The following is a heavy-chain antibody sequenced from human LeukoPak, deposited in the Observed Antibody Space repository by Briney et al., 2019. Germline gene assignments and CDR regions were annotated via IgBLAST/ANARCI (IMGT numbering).Heavy chain of an antibody. D-gene: IGHD4-17*01. CDR3: ARDSGRFNTVTTPDY. J-gene: IGHJ4*02. CDR1: GFTFSSYS. CDR2: ISSSSSYI. V-gene: IGHV3-21*01. Sequence: PGGSLRLSCAASGFTFSSYSMNWVHQAPGKGLEWVSSISSSSSYIYYADSVKGRFTISRDNAKNSLYLQMNSLRAEDTAVYYCARDSGRFNTVTTPDYWGQGTLVTVSS.